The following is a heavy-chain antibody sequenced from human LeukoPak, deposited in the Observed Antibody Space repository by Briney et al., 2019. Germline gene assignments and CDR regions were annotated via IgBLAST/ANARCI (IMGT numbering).Heavy chain of an antibody. J-gene: IGHJ3*01. Sequence: PGGSLRLSCAASGFTFSSYSMNWVRQAPGKGLEWVSSISPTSAYIYYQDSVKGRFTISRDDAKNSLYLEMDSLRAEDTAVYYCARTIYYYESTSYFSDAFDVWGQGTMVTVSS. CDR1: GFTFSSYS. V-gene: IGHV3-21*01. CDR2: ISPTSAYI. D-gene: IGHD3-22*01. CDR3: ARTIYYYESTSYFSDAFDV.